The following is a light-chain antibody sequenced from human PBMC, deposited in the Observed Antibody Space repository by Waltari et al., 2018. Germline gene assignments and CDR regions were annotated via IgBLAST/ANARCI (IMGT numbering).Light chain of an antibody. Sequence: HSALTQPASVSGSPGQSITIPCTGISRDIDHYKSVSWYQQHPGKAPKLILYDVNVRPSRVSNRFSGSKSGNTASLTISGLQADDEADYYCSSYVSSNFGSGTKVTVL. J-gene: IGLJ1*01. CDR1: SRDIDHYKS. CDR2: DVN. CDR3: SSYVSSN. V-gene: IGLV2-14*03.